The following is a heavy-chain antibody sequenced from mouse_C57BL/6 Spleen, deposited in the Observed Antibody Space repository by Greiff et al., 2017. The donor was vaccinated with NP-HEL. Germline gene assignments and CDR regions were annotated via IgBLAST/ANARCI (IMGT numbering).Heavy chain of an antibody. Sequence: QVQLQQPGAELVKPGASVKLSCKASGYTFTSYWMHWVKQRPGQGLEWIGMIHPNSGSTNYNEKFKSKATLTVDKSSSTAYMQLSSLTSEDSAVYYCAREGIYYYGSKGAWFAYWGQGTLVTVSA. V-gene: IGHV1-64*01. CDR2: IHPNSGST. CDR1: GYTFTSYW. CDR3: AREGIYYYGSKGAWFAY. D-gene: IGHD1-1*01. J-gene: IGHJ3*01.